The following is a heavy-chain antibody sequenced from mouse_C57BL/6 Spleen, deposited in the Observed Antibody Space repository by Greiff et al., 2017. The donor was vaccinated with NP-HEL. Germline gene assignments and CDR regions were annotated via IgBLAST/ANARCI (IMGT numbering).Heavy chain of an antibody. V-gene: IGHV5-9-1*02. J-gene: IGHJ2*01. CDR3: TRGGDGYYLDY. D-gene: IGHD2-3*01. CDR2: ISSGGDYI. CDR1: GFTFSSYA. Sequence: EVKLVESGEGLVKPGGSLKLSCAASGFTFSSYAMSWVRQTPEKRLEWVAYISSGGDYIYYADTVKGRFTISRDNARNTLYLQMSSLKSEDTAMYYCTRGGDGYYLDYWGQGTTLTVSS.